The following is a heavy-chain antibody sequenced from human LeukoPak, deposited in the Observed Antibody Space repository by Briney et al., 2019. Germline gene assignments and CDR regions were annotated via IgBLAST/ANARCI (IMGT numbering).Heavy chain of an antibody. CDR1: GFTVSSDY. CDR3: ARVPYDFSSGYYSLTDYYYYMDV. V-gene: IGHV3-53*01. Sequence: PGGSLRLSCAASGFTVSSDYMSWVRQAPGTGLEWVSVIYSGGSTYYADSVKGRFTISRDNSKNTLYLQMNSLRAEDTAVYYCARVPYDFSSGYYSLTDYYYYMDVWGKGTTVTVSS. D-gene: IGHD3-3*01. CDR2: IYSGGST. J-gene: IGHJ6*03.